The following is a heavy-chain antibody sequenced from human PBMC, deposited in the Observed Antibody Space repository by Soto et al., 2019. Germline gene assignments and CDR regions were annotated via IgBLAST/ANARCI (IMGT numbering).Heavy chain of an antibody. Sequence: QVQLQESGPGVVEPSQTLSLTCTVSGGSINNNGYFWSWIGQPPGSGLEWIGHIYNSGSTDSNPSLKSRLTISVDTSKNQFSLKLSSVTAADTAVYYCARGPSGDQVDYWGQGTLVTVSS. CDR3: ARGPSGDQVDY. D-gene: IGHD1-26*01. CDR2: IYNSGST. J-gene: IGHJ4*02. V-gene: IGHV4-30-4*01. CDR1: GGSINNNGYF.